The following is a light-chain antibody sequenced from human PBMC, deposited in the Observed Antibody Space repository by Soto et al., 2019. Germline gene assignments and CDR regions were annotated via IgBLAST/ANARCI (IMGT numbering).Light chain of an antibody. CDR2: GAS. Sequence: EIVMTQSPATLSVSPGERATLSCRASQSVSSNLAWYQQKPGQAPRLLIYGASTRATGIPARFSGSGSGTEFTLTISSLQSEDFAVYYCQQYNNWRLALGGGPRWRSN. CDR3: QQYNNWRLA. J-gene: IGKJ4*01. V-gene: IGKV3-15*01. CDR1: QSVSSN.